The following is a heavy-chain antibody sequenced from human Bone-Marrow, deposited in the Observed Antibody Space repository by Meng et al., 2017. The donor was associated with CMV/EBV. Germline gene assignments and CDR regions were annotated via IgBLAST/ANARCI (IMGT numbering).Heavy chain of an antibody. V-gene: IGHV3-33*06. CDR1: GFTFSSYA. CDR3: AKDTGFLEYSNTPYYFDY. J-gene: IGHJ4*02. Sequence: GGSLRLSCAASGFTFSSYAMSWVRQAPGKGLEWVAVIWYDGSNKYYADSVKGRFTISRDNSKNTLYLQMNSLRAEDTAVYCCAKDTGFLEYSNTPYYFDYWGQGTLVTVSS. CDR2: IWYDGSNK. D-gene: IGHD6-6*01.